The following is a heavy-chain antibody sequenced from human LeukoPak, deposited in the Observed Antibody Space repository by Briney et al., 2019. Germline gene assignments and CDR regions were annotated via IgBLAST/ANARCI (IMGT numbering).Heavy chain of an antibody. CDR3: AKVDPPIAAGAPGDAFDL. V-gene: IGHV1-18*01. D-gene: IGHD6-25*01. CDR2: ISPYDDST. CDR1: GYSFSTFG. Sequence: ASAKVSCMASGYSFSTFGITWVRQAPGQGLEWMGWISPYDDSTAYGQKFEGRVTMTRDTSTNTAYMELRSLTSDDTALYYCAKVDPPIAAGAPGDAFDLWGQGTMVIVSS. J-gene: IGHJ3*01.